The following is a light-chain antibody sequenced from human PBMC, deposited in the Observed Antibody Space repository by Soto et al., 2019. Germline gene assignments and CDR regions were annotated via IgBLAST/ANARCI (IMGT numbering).Light chain of an antibody. CDR3: SSYAGSNNYWV. Sequence: QSALTQPPSASGSLGQSVTISCTGTSSDVGDYTYVSWYQQHPGKAPKLMIYEVSKRPSGVPDRFSGSKSGNTASLTVSGLQAEDEADYYCSSYAGSNNYWVFGGGTKLTVL. V-gene: IGLV2-8*01. J-gene: IGLJ3*02. CDR2: EVS. CDR1: SSDVGDYTY.